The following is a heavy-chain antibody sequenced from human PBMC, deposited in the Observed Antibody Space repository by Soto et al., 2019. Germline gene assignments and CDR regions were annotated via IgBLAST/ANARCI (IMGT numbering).Heavy chain of an antibody. J-gene: IGHJ6*02. Sequence: ESGGGVVQPGRSLRLSCAASGFTFSSYAMHWVRQAPGKGLEWVAVISYDGSNKYYADSVKGRFTISRDNSKNTLYLQMNSLRAEDTAVYYCARDQRRSIAARLLYYYGMDVWGQGTTVTVSS. CDR1: GFTFSSYA. D-gene: IGHD6-6*01. CDR2: ISYDGSNK. CDR3: ARDQRRSIAARLLYYYGMDV. V-gene: IGHV3-30-3*01.